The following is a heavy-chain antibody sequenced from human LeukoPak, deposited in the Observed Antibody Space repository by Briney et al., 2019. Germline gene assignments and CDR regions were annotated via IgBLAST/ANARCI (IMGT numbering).Heavy chain of an antibody. J-gene: IGHJ4*02. D-gene: IGHD3-22*01. Sequence: PSETLSLTCAVYGGSFSGYYWSWIRQPPGKGLEWIGEINHSGSTNYNPSRKSRVTRSVATSKNQFSLKLSSVTAADTAVYYCARENYYDSSGFDYWGQGTLVTVSS. V-gene: IGHV4-34*01. CDR2: INHSGST. CDR3: ARENYYDSSGFDY. CDR1: GGSFSGYY.